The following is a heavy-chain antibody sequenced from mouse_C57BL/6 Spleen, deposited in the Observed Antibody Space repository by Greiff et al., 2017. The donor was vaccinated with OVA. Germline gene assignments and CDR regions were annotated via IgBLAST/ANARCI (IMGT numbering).Heavy chain of an antibody. CDR2: IDPAYGNT. D-gene: IGHD1-1*01. V-gene: IGHV14-3*01. Sequence: VQLQQSVAELVRPGASVKLSCTASGFNIKNTYMHWVKQRPEQGLEWIGLIDPAYGNTKYAPKFQGKATLTADPSSNTANLQLSRLTSEDAAIYCCAAHYYGSSYGYFGVWGTGTTVTVSS. CDR1: GFNIKNTY. J-gene: IGHJ1*03. CDR3: AAHYYGSSYGYFGV.